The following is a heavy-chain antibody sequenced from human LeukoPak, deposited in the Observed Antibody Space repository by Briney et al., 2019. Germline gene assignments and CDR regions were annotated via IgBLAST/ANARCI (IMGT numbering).Heavy chain of an antibody. J-gene: IGHJ4*02. CDR2: INPNSGGT. CDR1: GYTFTSYY. V-gene: IGHV1-2*02. D-gene: IGHD3-22*01. CDR3: ARGWRSSGYHDY. Sequence: ASVKVSCKASGYTFTSYYMRWVRQAPGQGLECMGWINPNSGGTNYAQKFQGRVTMTRDTSISTAYRELSRLRPDDTAVYYCARGWRSSGYHDYWAQGTRVTVSS.